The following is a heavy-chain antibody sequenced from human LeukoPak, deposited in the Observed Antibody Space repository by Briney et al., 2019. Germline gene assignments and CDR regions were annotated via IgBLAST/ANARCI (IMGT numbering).Heavy chain of an antibody. CDR1: GFTFSDYY. J-gene: IGHJ4*02. CDR3: ARDSLAYCGGDCYSGV. V-gene: IGHV3-11*04. CDR2: ISSSGSTI. D-gene: IGHD2-21*02. Sequence: GGSLRLSCAASGFTFSDYYMSWIRQAPGKGLEWVSYISSSGSTIYYADSVKGRFTISRDNAKNSLYLQMNSLRAEDTAVYYCARDSLAYCGGDCYSGVWGQGTLVTVSS.